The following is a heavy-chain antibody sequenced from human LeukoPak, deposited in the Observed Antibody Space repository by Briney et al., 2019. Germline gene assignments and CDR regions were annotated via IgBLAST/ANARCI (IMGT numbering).Heavy chain of an antibody. Sequence: PGRSLKLYCAASGFNFDDYYMHWIRQAPGKGLEWVSGISWNSGSAGYADSVKGRFTISRDNAKNSLYLQMNSLRTDDTALYYCAKDRTYSGYDALDYWGQGTLVTV. CDR2: ISWNSGSA. CDR3: AKDRTYSGYDALDY. V-gene: IGHV3-9*01. J-gene: IGHJ4*02. CDR1: GFNFDDYY. D-gene: IGHD5-12*01.